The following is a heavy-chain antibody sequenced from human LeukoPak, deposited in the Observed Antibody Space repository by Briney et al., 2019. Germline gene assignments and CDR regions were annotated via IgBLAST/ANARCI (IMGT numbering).Heavy chain of an antibody. CDR2: INHSGST. J-gene: IGHJ4*02. V-gene: IGHV4-34*01. CDR3: ASLDYDILTGYGY. D-gene: IGHD3-9*01. CDR1: GGSFSGYY. Sequence: SETLSLTCAVYGGSFSGYYWSWIRQPPGKGLEWIGEINHSGSTNYNPSPKSRVTISVDTSKNQFSLKLSSVTAADTAVYYCASLDYDILTGYGYWGQGTLVTVSS.